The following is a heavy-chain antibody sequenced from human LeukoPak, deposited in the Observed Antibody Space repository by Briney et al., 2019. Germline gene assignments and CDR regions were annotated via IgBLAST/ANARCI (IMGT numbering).Heavy chain of an antibody. D-gene: IGHD3-10*01. Sequence: SETLSLTCTVSGYSISSSYYWGWIRQPPGKGLEWIGSIYYSGSTYYNPSLKSRVTISVDTSKNQFSLKLSSVTAADTAVYYCARGYYGSESYYFDYWGQGTLVTVSS. J-gene: IGHJ4*02. CDR2: IYYSGST. CDR1: GYSISSSYY. V-gene: IGHV4-38-2*02. CDR3: ARGYYGSESYYFDY.